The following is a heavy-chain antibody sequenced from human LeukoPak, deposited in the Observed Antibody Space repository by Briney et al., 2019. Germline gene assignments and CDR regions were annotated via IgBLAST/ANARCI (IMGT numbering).Heavy chain of an antibody. V-gene: IGHV4-34*01. CDR3: WRSGGGQWAYYYPSTEA. CDR1: GWSFSGYY. CDR2: INHSGST. Sequence: SETLSLTCAVYGWSFSGYYLSWIRQPPGKGLEWIGEINHSGSTNYNPALKRRVTIVVDTYKKQFPLKLSSVTAADTAVDYCWRSGGGQWAYYYPSTEASGTGTTVTASS. D-gene: IGHD6-19*01. J-gene: IGHJ6*03.